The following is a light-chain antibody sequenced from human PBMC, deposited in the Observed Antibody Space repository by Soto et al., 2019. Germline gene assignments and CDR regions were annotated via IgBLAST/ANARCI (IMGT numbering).Light chain of an antibody. Sequence: EIVLTQSPGTLSLSPGERATLSCRASQGISINYLAWYQQNPGHAPRPLIYGASTWATGIPARFRGSGSGTEFTLTISSLEPEDFAVYYCQQYGSSGTFGQGTKVDIK. J-gene: IGKJ1*01. CDR1: QGISINY. CDR3: QQYGSSGT. V-gene: IGKV3-20*01. CDR2: GAS.